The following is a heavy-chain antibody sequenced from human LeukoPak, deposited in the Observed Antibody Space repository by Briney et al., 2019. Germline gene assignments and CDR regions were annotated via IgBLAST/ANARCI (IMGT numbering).Heavy chain of an antibody. CDR3: ARDQKQQSLNY. Sequence: PGGSLRLSCAASGFTFSDHYMDWVRQAPGKGLEWVGRTRNKANSYTTEYAASVKGRFTISRDDSKNSLYLQMNSLRAEDTAVYYCARDQKQQSLNYWGRGTLVTVSS. V-gene: IGHV3-72*01. CDR1: GFTFSDHY. CDR2: TRNKANSYTT. J-gene: IGHJ4*02. D-gene: IGHD6-13*01.